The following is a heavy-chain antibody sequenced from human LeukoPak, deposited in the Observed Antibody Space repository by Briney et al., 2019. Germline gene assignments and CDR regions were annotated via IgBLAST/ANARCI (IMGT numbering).Heavy chain of an antibody. CDR2: IYFSGTT. V-gene: IGHV4-59*01. CDR3: ARDYGPFGV. D-gene: IGHD3-10*01. Sequence: SETLSLTCTVSGASITTYYWSWIRHPAGKGLEWIGYIYFSGTTNYTPSLKSRVTISLDASNKQFSLRLNSVTAADTDVYYCARDYGPFGVWGQGTTVTVSS. J-gene: IGHJ6*02. CDR1: GASITTYY.